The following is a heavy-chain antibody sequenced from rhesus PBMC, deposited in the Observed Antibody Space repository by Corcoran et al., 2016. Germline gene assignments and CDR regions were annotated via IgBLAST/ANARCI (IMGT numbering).Heavy chain of an antibody. J-gene: IGHJ4*01. CDR3: TRSKGTVTTSDY. CDR2: ISPYNGNK. V-gene: IGHV1-180*01. D-gene: IGHD4-23*01. CDR1: GYTFPSYY. Sequence: QVQLVQSGSEIKQAGASVRLSCKASGYTFPSYYMHWVRQAPGQGLEWIGLISPYNGNKGYAQNFQGRVTMTTDTSTSTGYMELSSLRSEDTAVYYCTRSKGTVTTSDYWGQGVLVTVSS.